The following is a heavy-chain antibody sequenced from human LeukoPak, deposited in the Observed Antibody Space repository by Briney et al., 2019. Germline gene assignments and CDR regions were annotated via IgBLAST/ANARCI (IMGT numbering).Heavy chain of an antibody. J-gene: IGHJ5*02. CDR2: IKQDGSEK. Sequence: GGSLRLSCAASEFTFRNFWMSWVRQAPGKGPEWVANIKQDGSEKYYVDSVKGRFTISRDNSKNMLYLQMNSLRPEDTAVYYCARSCYDFWSGYLSWFDPWGQGILVTVSS. V-gene: IGHV3-7*01. CDR1: EFTFRNFW. D-gene: IGHD3-3*01. CDR3: ARSCYDFWSGYLSWFDP.